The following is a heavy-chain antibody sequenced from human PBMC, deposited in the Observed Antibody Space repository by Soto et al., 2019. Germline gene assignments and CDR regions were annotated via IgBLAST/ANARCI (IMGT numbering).Heavy chain of an antibody. CDR1: GFSLTTRGVG. CDR3: AQGGGGMDV. J-gene: IGHJ6*02. V-gene: IGHV2-5*01. D-gene: IGHD3-16*01. CDR2: IYWNDDQ. Sequence: QVTLKESGPTLLKPTQTLTLTCNFFGFSLTTRGVGVAWIRQPPGKALEWLALIYWNDDQRYSPSLKNRLSVTKDTSENQVVLTMTNVDPVDTATYYCAQGGGGMDVWGQGTTVTVSS.